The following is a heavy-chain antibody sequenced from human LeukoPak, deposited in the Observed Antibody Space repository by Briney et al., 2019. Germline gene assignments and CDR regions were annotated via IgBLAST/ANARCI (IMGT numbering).Heavy chain of an antibody. CDR2: IFYSGAT. Sequence: PSETLSLTCSVSGDSITNYYWSWIRQPPGKGLEWIGYIFYSGATNYNPSLKSRVTMSIDTSKAQFSLNLTSVTAADTALYFCARTHFDSLGWFDPWGQGIQVIVSS. CDR3: ARTHFDSLGWFDP. J-gene: IGHJ5*02. D-gene: IGHD3-9*01. CDR1: GDSITNYY. V-gene: IGHV4-59*12.